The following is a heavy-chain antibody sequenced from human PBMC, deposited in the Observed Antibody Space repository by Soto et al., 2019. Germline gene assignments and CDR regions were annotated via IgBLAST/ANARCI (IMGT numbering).Heavy chain of an antibody. CDR1: GGSISSYY. Sequence: SETLSLTCTVSGGSISSYYWSWLRQPPGKGLEWIGYIYYSGSTNYNPSLKSRVTISVDTSKNQFSLKLSSVTAADTAVYYCARVIAMGAFDIWGQGTMVTVSS. V-gene: IGHV4-59*01. J-gene: IGHJ3*02. CDR2: IYYSGST. D-gene: IGHD2-15*01. CDR3: ARVIAMGAFDI.